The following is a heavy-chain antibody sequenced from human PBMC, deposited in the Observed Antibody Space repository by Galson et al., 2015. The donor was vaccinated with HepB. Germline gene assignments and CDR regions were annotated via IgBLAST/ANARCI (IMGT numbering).Heavy chain of an antibody. CDR1: GFTFSSYW. J-gene: IGHJ4*02. V-gene: IGHV3-7*03. CDR3: ARDGVGSTYYYGSGSYALFDY. Sequence: SLRLSCAASGFTFSSYWMSWVRQAPGKGLEWVANIKQDGSEKYYVDSVKGRFTISRDNAKNSLYLQMSSLRAEDTAVYYCARDGVGSTYYYGSGSYALFDYWGQGTLVTVSS. CDR2: IKQDGSEK. D-gene: IGHD3-10*01.